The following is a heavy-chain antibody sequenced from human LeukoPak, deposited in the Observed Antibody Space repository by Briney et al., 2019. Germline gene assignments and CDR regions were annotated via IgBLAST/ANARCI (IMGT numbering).Heavy chain of an antibody. CDR1: GGTFSSYA. Sequence: SVKVSCKASGGTFSSYAISWVRQAPGQGLEWMGGIIPIFGTANYAQKFQGRVTITADESTSTAYKELSSLRSEDTAVYYCAASSTGTVAYGMDVWGQGTTVTVSS. V-gene: IGHV1-69*01. CDR3: AASSTGTVAYGMDV. CDR2: IIPIFGTA. D-gene: IGHD2-8*02. J-gene: IGHJ6*02.